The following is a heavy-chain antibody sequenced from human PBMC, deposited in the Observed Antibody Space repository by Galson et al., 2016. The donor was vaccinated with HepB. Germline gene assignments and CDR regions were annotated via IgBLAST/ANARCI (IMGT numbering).Heavy chain of an antibody. V-gene: IGHV4-59*02. CDR1: GGSVTYYY. Sequence: SETLSLTCSVSGGSVTYYYWSWIRQPPGKGLEYIGYIYYTGSTNDNPSLNSRVTMSLDTSKNQLSLNPSSVTDADTAIYYCARSPGGYAFDLWGQGTMVIVSS. J-gene: IGHJ3*01. CDR3: ARSPGGYAFDL. D-gene: IGHD3-10*01. CDR2: IYYTGST.